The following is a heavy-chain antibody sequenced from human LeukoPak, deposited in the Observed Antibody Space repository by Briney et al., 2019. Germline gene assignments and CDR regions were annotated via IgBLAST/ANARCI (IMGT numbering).Heavy chain of an antibody. J-gene: IGHJ1*01. D-gene: IGHD6-19*01. CDR3: TTARGSGPGYFQY. CDR1: GFTVSNAW. Sequence: GGSLRLSCAASGFTVSNAWMTWVRQAPGKGLEWVGRIKSKTDGGTTVYAAPVKVRFTSAEYDTTITLYLQMNSLKTEATAVYSCTTARGSGPGYFQYWGQGTLVTVSS. V-gene: IGHV3-15*01. CDR2: IKSKTDGGTT.